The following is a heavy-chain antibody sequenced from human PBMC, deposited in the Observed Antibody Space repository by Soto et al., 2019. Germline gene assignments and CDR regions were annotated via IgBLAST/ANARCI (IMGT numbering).Heavy chain of an antibody. J-gene: IGHJ4*02. V-gene: IGHV3-30-3*01. CDR2: ISYDGSNK. CDR3: ARVKAPLDYYDSSGYYFGY. Sequence: QVQLVESGGGVVQPGRSLRLSCAASGFTFSSYAMHWVRQAPGKGLEWVAVISYDGSNKYYADSVKGRFTISRDNSKNTLYLQMNSLRAEDTAVYYCARVKAPLDYYDSSGYYFGYWGQGTLVTVSS. CDR1: GFTFSSYA. D-gene: IGHD3-22*01.